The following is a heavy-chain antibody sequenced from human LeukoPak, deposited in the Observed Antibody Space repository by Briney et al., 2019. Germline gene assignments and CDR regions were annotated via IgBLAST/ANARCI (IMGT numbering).Heavy chain of an antibody. Sequence: PGGSLRLSCAASGFTFSDYYMSWIRQAPGKGLEWVSYISSSGSTIYYADSAKGRFTISRDNAKNSLYLQMNSLRAEDTAVYYCARDSYSSGYSLGAFDIWGQGTMVTVSS. V-gene: IGHV3-11*01. CDR3: ARDSYSSGYSLGAFDI. CDR1: GFTFSDYY. D-gene: IGHD3-22*01. CDR2: ISSSGSTI. J-gene: IGHJ3*02.